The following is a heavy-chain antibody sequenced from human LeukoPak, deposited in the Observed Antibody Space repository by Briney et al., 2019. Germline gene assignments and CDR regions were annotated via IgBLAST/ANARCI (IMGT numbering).Heavy chain of an antibody. CDR3: ARGPRGYDSSGGP. CDR2: VTGSGERT. Sequence: GSLRLSCAASGFVFRNYAMTWVRQAPGKGLEWVSVVTGSGERTVYADSVKGRFTISRDNAKSSLYLQMNSLRAEDTAVYYCARGPRGYDSSGGPWGQGTLVAVSS. D-gene: IGHD3-22*01. V-gene: IGHV3-23*01. J-gene: IGHJ5*02. CDR1: GFVFRNYA.